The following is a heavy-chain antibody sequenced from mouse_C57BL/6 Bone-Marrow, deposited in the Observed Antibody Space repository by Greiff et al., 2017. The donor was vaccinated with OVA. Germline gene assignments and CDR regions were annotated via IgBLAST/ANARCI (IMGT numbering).Heavy chain of an antibody. CDR1: GYTFTDYY. CDR2: INPYNGGT. Sequence: EVQLQQSGPVLVKPGASVKMSCKASGYTFTDYYMNWVKQSQGKSLEWIGVINPYNGGTIYNQKFKGKATLTVNKYSSAAYMELNSLTSEDSAVYYCASPFYYGGSYGFAYWGQGTLVTVSA. V-gene: IGHV1-19*01. J-gene: IGHJ3*01. CDR3: ASPFYYGGSYGFAY. D-gene: IGHD1-1*01.